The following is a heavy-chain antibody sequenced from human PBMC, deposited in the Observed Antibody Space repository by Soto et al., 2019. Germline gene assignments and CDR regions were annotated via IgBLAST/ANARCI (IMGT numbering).Heavy chain of an antibody. CDR2: IWYDGSNK. V-gene: IGHV3-33*01. D-gene: IGHD6-13*01. Sequence: ESGGGVVQPGRSLRLSCAASGFTFSSYGMHWVRQAPGKGLEWVAVIWYDGSNKYYADSVKGRFTISRDNSKNTLYLQMNRLRAEDTAVYYCAREVKGAAGSNWFDPWGQGTLVTVSS. CDR3: AREVKGAAGSNWFDP. J-gene: IGHJ5*02. CDR1: GFTFSSYG.